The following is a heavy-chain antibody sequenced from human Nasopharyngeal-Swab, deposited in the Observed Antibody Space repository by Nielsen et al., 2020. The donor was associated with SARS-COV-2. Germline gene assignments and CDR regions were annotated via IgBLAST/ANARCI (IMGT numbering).Heavy chain of an antibody. V-gene: IGHV4-39*01. CDR1: GGSISSSSYY. J-gene: IGHJ4*02. CDR2: IYYSGST. D-gene: IGHD2-2*01. Sequence: SETLSLTCTVPGGSISSSSYYWGWIRQPPGKGLEWIGSIYYSGSTYYNPSLKSRVTISVDTSKNQFSLKLSSVTAADTAVYYCARGSIVVVPAAVHHYFDYWGQGTLVTVSS. CDR3: ARGSIVVVPAAVHHYFDY.